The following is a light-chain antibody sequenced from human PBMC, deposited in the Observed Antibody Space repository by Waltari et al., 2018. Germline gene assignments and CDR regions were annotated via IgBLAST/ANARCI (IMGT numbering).Light chain of an antibody. Sequence: QSALTQPASVSGSPGPSITISCPGTSSHVCGYNYVSWYQHHPGKAPKLMIYDVSDPPAGVSNRFSGSKSGNTASLTISGLQAEDEADYYCNSYTTAGTLGVFGGGTKLTVL. CDR3: NSYTTAGTLGV. J-gene: IGLJ3*02. V-gene: IGLV2-14*03. CDR1: SSHVCGYNY. CDR2: DVS.